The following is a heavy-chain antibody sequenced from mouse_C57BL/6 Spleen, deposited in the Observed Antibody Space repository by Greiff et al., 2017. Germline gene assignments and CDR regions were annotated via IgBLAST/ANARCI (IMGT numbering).Heavy chain of an antibody. CDR3: ARQTTAGY. D-gene: IGHD1-2*01. Sequence: QVQLKQPGAELVKPGASVKLSCKASGYTFTSYWMQWVKQRPGQGLEWIGEIDPSDSYTNYNQKFKGKATLTVDTSSSTAYMQLSSLTSEDSAVYYCARQTTAGYWGQGTTLTVSS. V-gene: IGHV1-50*01. CDR2: IDPSDSYT. J-gene: IGHJ2*01. CDR1: GYTFTSYW.